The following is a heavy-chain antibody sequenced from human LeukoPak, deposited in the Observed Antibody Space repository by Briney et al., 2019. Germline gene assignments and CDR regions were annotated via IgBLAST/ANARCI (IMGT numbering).Heavy chain of an antibody. CDR1: GGTFSSYA. V-gene: IGHV1-69*06. CDR2: IIPIFGTA. Sequence: EASVTVSCKAPGGTFSSYAISWVRQAPGQGLEGMGGIIPIFGTANYAQKFQGRVTITADKSTSTAYVELSSLRSEDTAVYYCASLRVTMVRGLLPGYFDLWGRGTLVTVSS. CDR3: ASLRVTMVRGLLPGYFDL. D-gene: IGHD3-10*01. J-gene: IGHJ2*01.